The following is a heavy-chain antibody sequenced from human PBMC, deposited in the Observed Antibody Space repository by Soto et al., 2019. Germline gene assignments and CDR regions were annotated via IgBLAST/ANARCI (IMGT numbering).Heavy chain of an antibody. D-gene: IGHD3-3*01. CDR2: ISYDGSNK. J-gene: IGHJ4*02. CDR1: GFTFSSYG. CDR3: AKEYYDFWSGYYIDY. V-gene: IGHV3-30*18. Sequence: QVQLVESGGGVVQPGRSLRLSCAASGFTFSSYGMHWVRQAPGKGLEWVAVISYDGSNKYYADSVKGRFTISRDNSKNTLYLQMNSLRAEDTAVYYCAKEYYDFWSGYYIDYWGQGTLVTVSS.